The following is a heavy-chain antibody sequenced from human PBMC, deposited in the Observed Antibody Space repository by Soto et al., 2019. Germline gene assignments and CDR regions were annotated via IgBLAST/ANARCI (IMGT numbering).Heavy chain of an antibody. Sequence: PGESLKISCKGSGYSFTSYWIAWVRQMPEKGLEWMGIIYPSDSDTRYSPSFQGQVTISADKSTGTAYLQWSRLRASDTAVYYCGRLLGSGSGPRHGSKKHYYYYGMDVWGQGTTVTVSS. CDR1: GYSFTSYW. CDR3: GRLLGSGSGPRHGSKKHYYYYGMDV. CDR2: IYPSDSDT. V-gene: IGHV5-51*01. D-gene: IGHD3-10*01. J-gene: IGHJ6*02.